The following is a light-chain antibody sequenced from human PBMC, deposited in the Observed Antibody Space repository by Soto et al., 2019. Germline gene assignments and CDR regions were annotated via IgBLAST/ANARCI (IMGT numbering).Light chain of an antibody. V-gene: IGKV1-27*01. CDR1: QDISNY. CDR2: ADS. Sequence: DIQMTQSPASLSASVGDRVTITCRASQDISNYLAWYQQKPGKVPKLLIYADSILQSGVPPRFSGSGSGTDFTLTISSLQPEDVATYYCQNYDSAPFTFGPGTKVDL. CDR3: QNYDSAPFT. J-gene: IGKJ3*01.